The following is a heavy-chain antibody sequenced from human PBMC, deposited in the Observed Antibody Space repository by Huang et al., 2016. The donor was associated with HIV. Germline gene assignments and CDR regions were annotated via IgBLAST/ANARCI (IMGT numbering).Heavy chain of an antibody. CDR2: ISSSSSNI. V-gene: IGHV3-21*01. Sequence: NWVRQAPGTGLEWVSSISSSSSNIYYADSVKCRFTISRDNAKNSLELQMNSLRAEDTAVYYCARVGGVAAGTFGTFDIWGQGTMVTVSS. CDR3: ARVGGVAAGTFGTFDI. D-gene: IGHD6-19*01. J-gene: IGHJ3*02.